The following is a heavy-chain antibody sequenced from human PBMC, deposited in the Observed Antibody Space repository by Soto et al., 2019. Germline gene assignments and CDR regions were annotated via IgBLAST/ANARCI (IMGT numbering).Heavy chain of an antibody. V-gene: IGHV3-30-3*01. J-gene: IGHJ4*02. CDR2: MSPSGAEK. CDR1: GFSFSTNV. Sequence: LRLSCAASGFSFSTNVLHGVRQAPGKGLEWVAVMSPSGAEKYYTDSVKGRFTISRDNSKNTLYLEMSSLTSDDTAVYYCALDNIPGTPDYFDYWGQGTLVTVSS. CDR3: ALDNIPGTPDYFDY. D-gene: IGHD2-15*01.